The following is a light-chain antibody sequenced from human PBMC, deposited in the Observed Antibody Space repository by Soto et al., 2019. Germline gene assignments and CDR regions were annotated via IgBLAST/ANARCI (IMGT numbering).Light chain of an antibody. V-gene: IGLV1-40*01. J-gene: IGLJ1*01. CDR3: QSYDSSLSGSEV. CDR2: GNS. CDR1: SSNIGAGYD. Sequence: QSVLTQPPSVSGAPGQRVTISCTGSSSNIGAGYDVDWYQQLPGTAPKLLMYGNSNRPSGVPDRFSGSKSGTSASLAITGLQAEDEADYYCQSYDSSLSGSEVFGAGTKLTVL.